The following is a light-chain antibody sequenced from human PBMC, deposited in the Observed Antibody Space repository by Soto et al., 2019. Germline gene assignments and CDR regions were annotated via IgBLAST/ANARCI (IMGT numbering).Light chain of an antibody. J-gene: IGKJ4*01. Sequence: DIQMTQSPSSLSASVGRRVTITCRASQGISTYLAWYQQKPEKVPKLLIYAASTMQSWVPSRFSGSGSGTEFTLTISSLQPEDVATYYCLKYNSAPLTFGGGTKVEIK. CDR2: AAS. V-gene: IGKV1-27*01. CDR3: LKYNSAPLT. CDR1: QGISTY.